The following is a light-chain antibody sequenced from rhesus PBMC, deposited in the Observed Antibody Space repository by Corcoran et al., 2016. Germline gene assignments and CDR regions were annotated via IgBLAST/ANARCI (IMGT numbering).Light chain of an antibody. V-gene: IGKV1S15*01. CDR3: QHGYGIPPT. CDR1: QGISSY. Sequence: DIQMTQSPSSLSASVGDTVTITCRASQGISSYLAWYQQKPGKAPKPLIYYASNLESGVPSRFRGSGSGTEFTLPISSLQPEDFATYYCQHGYGIPPTFGQGTKVEIK. J-gene: IGKJ1*01. CDR2: YAS.